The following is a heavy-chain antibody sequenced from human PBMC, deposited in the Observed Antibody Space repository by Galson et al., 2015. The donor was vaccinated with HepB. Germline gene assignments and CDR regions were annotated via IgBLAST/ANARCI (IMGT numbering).Heavy chain of an antibody. CDR1: GFTFSSYG. D-gene: IGHD4-17*01. Sequence: SLRLSCAASGFTFSSYGMTWVRQAPGRGLEWVSAIGASGGGTYNADSVKGRFIISRDNSKNTLYLQMNSLRVEDTAIYYCAKATTLTQSGDCWGQGTLVTVSS. CDR3: AKATTLTQSGDC. J-gene: IGHJ4*02. CDR2: IGASGGGT. V-gene: IGHV3-23*01.